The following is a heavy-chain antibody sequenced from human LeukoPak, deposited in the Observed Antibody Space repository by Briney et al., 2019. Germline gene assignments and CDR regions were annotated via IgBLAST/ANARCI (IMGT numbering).Heavy chain of an antibody. CDR1: GGSFSGYY. Sequence: PSETLSLTCAVYGGSFSGYYWSWIRQPPGKGLEWIGEINHSGSTNYNPSLKSRVTISVDTSKNQLSLKLSSVTAADTAAYYCARESNYHGSGTGWFDPWGQGTLVTVSS. CDR3: ARESNYHGSGTGWFDP. D-gene: IGHD3-10*01. V-gene: IGHV4-34*01. J-gene: IGHJ5*02. CDR2: INHSGST.